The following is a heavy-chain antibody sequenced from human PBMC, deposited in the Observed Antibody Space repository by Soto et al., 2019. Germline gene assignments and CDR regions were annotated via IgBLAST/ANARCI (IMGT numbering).Heavy chain of an antibody. D-gene: IGHD3-3*01. CDR1: GGSISSYY. CDR2: IYYSGST. Sequence: KASETLSLTCTVSGGSISSYYWSWIRQPPGKGLEWIGYIYYSGSTNYNPSLKSRVTISVDTSKNQFSLKLSSVTAADTAVYYCAASANDYDFWPGDLDYWGQGTLVTVSS. CDR3: AASANDYDFWPGDLDY. J-gene: IGHJ4*02. V-gene: IGHV4-59*01.